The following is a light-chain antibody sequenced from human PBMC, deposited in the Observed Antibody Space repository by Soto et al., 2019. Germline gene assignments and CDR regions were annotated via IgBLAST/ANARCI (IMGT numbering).Light chain of an antibody. CDR2: DAS. J-gene: IGKJ1*01. Sequence: DIQMTQTPATLSAFAGDRVTVTCRASQSVSSWVAWYQEKPGRGPKLLIYDASTWQSGVPSRFIGSGSGTEFTLSISSLQPDDFATYYCHQYNSYWTFGQGTKVDIK. V-gene: IGKV1-5*01. CDR1: QSVSSW. CDR3: HQYNSYWT.